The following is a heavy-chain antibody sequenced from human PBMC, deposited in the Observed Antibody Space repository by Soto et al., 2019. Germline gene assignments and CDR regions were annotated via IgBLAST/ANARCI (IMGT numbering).Heavy chain of an antibody. D-gene: IGHD6-13*01. J-gene: IGHJ6*02. CDR1: GFTFSSYA. CDR3: ARDLAAATSYGMDV. Sequence: HPGGSLRLSCAASGFTFSSYAMTWVRQAPGKGLEWVSTISGSGGSTYYADSVKGRFTISRDNAKNSLYLQMNSLRAEDTAVYYCARDLAAATSYGMDVWGQGTTVTVSS. V-gene: IGHV3-23*01. CDR2: ISGSGGST.